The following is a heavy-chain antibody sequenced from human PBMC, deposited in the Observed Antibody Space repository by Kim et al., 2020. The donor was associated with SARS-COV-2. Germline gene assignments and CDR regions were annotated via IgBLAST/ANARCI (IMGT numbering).Heavy chain of an antibody. CDR2: ISGSGSAI. Sequence: GGSLRLSCAASGFTFSSYEMSWVRQAPGEGLEWVSYISGSGSAIYYADSVKGRFTMSRDNAKNSLYLQMNSLRAEDTAVYYCARGWRYSGSYLGGGSNFDFWGQGTLVTVSS. D-gene: IGHD1-26*01. CDR1: GFTFSSYE. CDR3: ARGWRYSGSYLGGGSNFDF. J-gene: IGHJ4*02. V-gene: IGHV3-48*03.